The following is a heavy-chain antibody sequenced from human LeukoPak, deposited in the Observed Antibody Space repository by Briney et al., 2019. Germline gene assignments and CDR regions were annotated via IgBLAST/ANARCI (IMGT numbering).Heavy chain of an antibody. CDR3: ARLAAAGPRTYYYYYGMDV. CDR2: IYYSGCT. D-gene: IGHD6-13*01. V-gene: IGHV4-59*08. Sequence: SETLSLTCTVSGGSISSYYWSWIRQPPGKGLEWIGYIYYSGCTNYNPSLKSRVTISVDTSKNQFSLKLSSVTAADTAVYYCARLAAAGPRTYYYYYGMDVWGQGTTVTVSS. J-gene: IGHJ6*02. CDR1: GGSISSYY.